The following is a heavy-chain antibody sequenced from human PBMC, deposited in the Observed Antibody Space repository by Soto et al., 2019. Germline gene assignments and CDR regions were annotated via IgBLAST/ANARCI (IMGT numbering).Heavy chain of an antibody. CDR3: TTDRFQWEYYYYGMDV. CDR1: GFTFSNAW. CDR2: IKSKADGGTT. V-gene: IGHV3-15*07. D-gene: IGHD1-26*01. Sequence: GGSLRLSCAASGFTFSNAWMNWVRQAPGKGLEWVGRIKSKADGGTTDYAAPVKGRFTISRDYSKNTLYLQMNSLKTEDTAVYYCTTDRFQWEYYYYGMDVWGQGTTVTVSS. J-gene: IGHJ6*02.